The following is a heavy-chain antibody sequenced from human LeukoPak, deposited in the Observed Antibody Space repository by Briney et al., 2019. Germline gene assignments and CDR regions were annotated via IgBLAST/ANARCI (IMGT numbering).Heavy chain of an antibody. Sequence: GGSLRLSCAASGFTVSSNYMSWVRQAPGKGLEWVSVIYSCGSTYYADSVKGRFTISRDNSKNTLYLQMNSLRAEDTAVYYCARDPSTAPGYWGQGTLVTVSS. D-gene: IGHD1-14*01. CDR1: GFTVSSNY. V-gene: IGHV3-53*01. J-gene: IGHJ4*02. CDR3: ARDPSTAPGY. CDR2: IYSCGST.